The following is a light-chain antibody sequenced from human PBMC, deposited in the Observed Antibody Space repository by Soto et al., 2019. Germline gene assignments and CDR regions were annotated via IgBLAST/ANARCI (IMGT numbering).Light chain of an antibody. Sequence: EVVMTQSPAALSVSPGERATLSCRASQSINSNLAWYQQKPGQAPRLLVYGASTMATGIPARFSGTGSGTEFTLTISSLQSEDFEVYYCQQYNTWPGWTFGQGTKVEI. J-gene: IGKJ1*01. V-gene: IGKV3-15*01. CDR1: QSINSN. CDR2: GAS. CDR3: QQYNTWPGWT.